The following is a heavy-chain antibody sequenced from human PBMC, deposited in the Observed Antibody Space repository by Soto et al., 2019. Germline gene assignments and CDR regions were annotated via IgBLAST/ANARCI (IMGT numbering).Heavy chain of an antibody. D-gene: IGHD6-13*01. CDR2: ISGSGGST. V-gene: IGHV3-23*01. Sequence: GGSLRLSCAASGFTFSSYAMSWVRQAPGKGLEWVSAISGSGGSTYYADSVKGRFTISRDNSKNTLYLQMNSLRAEDTAVYYCAKLGVFLGAGIAAAGPPEPAFDIWGQGTMVTVSS. CDR3: AKLGVFLGAGIAAAGPPEPAFDI. CDR1: GFTFSSYA. J-gene: IGHJ3*02.